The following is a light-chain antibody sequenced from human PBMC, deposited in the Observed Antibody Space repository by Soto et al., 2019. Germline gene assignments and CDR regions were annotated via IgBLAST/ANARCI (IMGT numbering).Light chain of an antibody. V-gene: IGKV4-1*01. CDR1: QSLLSSSNNKNY. J-gene: IGKJ1*01. CDR2: WAS. CDR3: LQYYTALWT. Sequence: DIVMTQSPDSLAVSLGERATINCKSSQSLLSSSNNKNYLAWYQQKPGQPPQLLIYWASTRESEVPDRFSGSEFGTNFTPTIRSLEAESVGVYYCLQYYTALWTFGQGTKVEIK.